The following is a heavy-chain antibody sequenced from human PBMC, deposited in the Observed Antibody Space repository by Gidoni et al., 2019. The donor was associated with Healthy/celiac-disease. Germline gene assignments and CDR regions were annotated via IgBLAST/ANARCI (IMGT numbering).Heavy chain of an antibody. CDR3: ARDADSSGYYPLFDY. J-gene: IGHJ4*02. CDR2: IYTSGST. CDR1: GGSISSGSYY. V-gene: IGHV4-61*02. D-gene: IGHD3-22*01. Sequence: QVQLQESGPGLVKPSQTLSLTCPVSGGSISSGSYYWSWIRQPAGKGLEWIGRIYTSGSTNYNPSLKSRVTISVDTSKNQFSLKLSSVTAADTAVYYCARDADSSGYYPLFDYWGQGTLVTVSS.